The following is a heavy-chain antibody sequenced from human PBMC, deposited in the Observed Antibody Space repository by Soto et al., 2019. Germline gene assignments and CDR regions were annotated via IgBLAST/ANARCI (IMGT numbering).Heavy chain of an antibody. D-gene: IGHD3-22*01. J-gene: IGHJ4*02. CDR1: RGSISSYY. Sequence: SETLSLTCTVSRGSISSYYCNWIRQPPGKGLEWIGYIYYSGTTYYNPSLKSRLTISIDTSKKQFSLRLTSVTAADTAVYYCATYDSSGLAFWGQGTLVTVS. V-gene: IGHV4-59*08. CDR3: ATYDSSGLAF. CDR2: IYYSGTT.